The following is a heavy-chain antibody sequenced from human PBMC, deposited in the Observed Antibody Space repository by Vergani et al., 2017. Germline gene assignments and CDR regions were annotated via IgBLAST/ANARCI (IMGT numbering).Heavy chain of an antibody. CDR1: FDSIRNLY. D-gene: IGHD6-19*01. J-gene: IGHJ5*02. Sequence: QVQLQESGPGLVKSSETLSLTCSVSFDSIRNLYCNWIRQPPGKGLEWIGSIHYSENTNYNPSLKTRVTISVDTSTNQFSLTLTSLTAADTAVYYCASDTHSGQRADRWGQGILVTVTS. CDR3: ASDTHSGQRADR. V-gene: IGHV4-59*11. CDR2: IHYSENT.